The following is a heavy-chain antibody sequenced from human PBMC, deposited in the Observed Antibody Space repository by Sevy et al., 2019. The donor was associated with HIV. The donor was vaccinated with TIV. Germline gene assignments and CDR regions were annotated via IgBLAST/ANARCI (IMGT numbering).Heavy chain of an antibody. D-gene: IGHD3-10*01. J-gene: IGHJ4*02. V-gene: IGHV3-23*01. Sequence: GGSLRLSCAASGFTFSSYAMSWVRQAPGKGLEWVSAISGSGGSTYYADSVKGRFTISRDNSKNTLYLQMNSLRAEDTAVYYCAKGKSITMVRGAGRYFDYWGQGTLVTVSS. CDR1: GFTFSSYA. CDR3: AKGKSITMVRGAGRYFDY. CDR2: ISGSGGST.